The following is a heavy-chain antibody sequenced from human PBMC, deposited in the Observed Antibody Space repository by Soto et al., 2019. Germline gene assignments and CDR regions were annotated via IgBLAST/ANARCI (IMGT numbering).Heavy chain of an antibody. CDR1: GFTFRSYA. V-gene: IGHV3-30*09. CDR2: ISYDGTTK. J-gene: IGHJ5*02. Sequence: QEGLVESGGGVVQPGRSLRLSCEVSGFTFRSYAMHWVRQAPGKGLEWVAVISYDGTTKTYADSAKGRFVISRDNSKDTLYLEMNSLRSDDTAVYFCARDNFIRNSADTWGQGTLVTVSS. D-gene: IGHD1-1*01. CDR3: ARDNFIRNSADT.